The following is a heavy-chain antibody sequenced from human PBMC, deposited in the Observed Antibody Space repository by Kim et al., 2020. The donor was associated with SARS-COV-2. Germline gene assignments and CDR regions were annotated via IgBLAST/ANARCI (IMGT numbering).Heavy chain of an antibody. CDR3: ASYYYYDSSGFDY. CDR2: INSDGSST. Sequence: GGSLRLSCAASGFTFSSYWMHWVRQAPGKGLVWVSRINSDGSSTSYADSVKGRFTISRDNAKNTLYLQMNRLRAEDTAVYYCASYYYYDSSGFDYWGQGTLVTVSS. V-gene: IGHV3-74*01. J-gene: IGHJ4*02. CDR1: GFTFSSYW. D-gene: IGHD3-22*01.